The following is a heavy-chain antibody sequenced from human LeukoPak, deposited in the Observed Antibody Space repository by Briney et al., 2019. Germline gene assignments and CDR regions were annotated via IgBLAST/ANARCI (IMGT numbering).Heavy chain of an antibody. D-gene: IGHD6-13*01. CDR3: ARGGTGYSSSWYGGFFYNWFDP. CDR2: INHSGST. Sequence: SETLSLTCAVYGGAFSGYYWSWIRQPPGKGLEWIGEINHSGSTNYNPSLKSRVTISVDTSKNQSSLKLSSVTAADTAVYYCARGGTGYSSSWYGGFFYNWFDPWGQGTLVTVSS. CDR1: GGAFSGYY. J-gene: IGHJ5*02. V-gene: IGHV4-34*01.